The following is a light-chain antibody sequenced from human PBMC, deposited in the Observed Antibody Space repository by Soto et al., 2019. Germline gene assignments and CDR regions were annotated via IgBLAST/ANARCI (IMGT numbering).Light chain of an antibody. CDR2: DAS. CDR3: QQYGSSPWT. J-gene: IGKJ1*01. CDR1: QSVSSSY. V-gene: IGKV3D-20*01. Sequence: EIVLMQALATPFLSQGERATLSCGASQSVSSSYLAWYQQKPGLAPRLLIYDASSRATGIPDRFSGSGSGTDFTLTISRLEPEDFAVCYCQQYGSSPWTFGQGTKVDIK.